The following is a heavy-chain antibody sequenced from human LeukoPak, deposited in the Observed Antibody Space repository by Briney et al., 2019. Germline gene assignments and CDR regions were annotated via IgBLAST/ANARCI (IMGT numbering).Heavy chain of an antibody. CDR3: AKLPHGRRFGELWWFDP. J-gene: IGHJ5*02. V-gene: IGHV3-30*02. CDR2: IRYDGSNK. CDR1: GFTFSSYG. D-gene: IGHD3-10*01. Sequence: PGGSLRLSCAASGFTFSSYGMHWVRQAPGKGLEWVAFIRYDGSNKYYADSVKGRFTISRDNSKNTLYLQMNSLRAEDTAVYYCAKLPHGRRFGELWWFDPWGQGTLVTVSS.